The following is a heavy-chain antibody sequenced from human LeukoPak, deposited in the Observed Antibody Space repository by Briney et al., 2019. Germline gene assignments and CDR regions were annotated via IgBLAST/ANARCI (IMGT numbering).Heavy chain of an antibody. Sequence: PSETLSLTCTVSGGSISSSSYYWGWIRQPPGKGLEWIGSIYYSGSTYYNPSLKSRVTISVDTSKNQFSLKLSSVTAADTAVYYCARHKWDIVVVPAAIWIWFDPWGQGTLVTVSS. J-gene: IGHJ5*02. CDR1: GGSISSSSYY. V-gene: IGHV4-39*01. D-gene: IGHD2-2*02. CDR3: ARHKWDIVVVPAAIWIWFDP. CDR2: IYYSGST.